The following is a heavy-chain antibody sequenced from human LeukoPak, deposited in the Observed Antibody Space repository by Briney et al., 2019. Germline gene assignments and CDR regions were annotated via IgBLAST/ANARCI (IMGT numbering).Heavy chain of an antibody. V-gene: IGHV4-4*09. D-gene: IGHD1-1*01. Sequence: PSETLSLTCTTSGVSISRFYWSWVRQPPGKGLEWIGNIYSGVPTYFNPSLKSRVIISVDTSNNQFSLNLTSVTAADTAMYYCVQTTGWPGFDYWGQGILVTVSS. CDR2: IYSGVPT. CDR1: GVSISRFY. J-gene: IGHJ4*02. CDR3: VQTTGWPGFDY.